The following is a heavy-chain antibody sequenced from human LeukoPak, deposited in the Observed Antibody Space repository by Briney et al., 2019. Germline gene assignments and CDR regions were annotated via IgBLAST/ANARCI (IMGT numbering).Heavy chain of an antibody. Sequence: RAGGSLRLSCAASRFTVCSNYMTWVRQAPGQGLEWVSVIYFGGTTYYADSVKGRFTISRDNSKNTVYLQMNSLRVEDTAVYYCARGDGVYVYWGQGTLVTVSS. J-gene: IGHJ4*02. V-gene: IGHV3-53*01. CDR3: ARGDGVYVY. D-gene: IGHD5/OR15-5a*01. CDR2: IYFGGTT. CDR1: RFTVCSNY.